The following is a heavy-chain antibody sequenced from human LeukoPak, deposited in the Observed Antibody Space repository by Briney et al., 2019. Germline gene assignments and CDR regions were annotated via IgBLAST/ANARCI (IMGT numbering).Heavy chain of an antibody. CDR1: GYTFNNYA. V-gene: IGHV1-3*01. CDR2: INAGNGNT. Sequence: ASVKVSCKASGYTFNNYAINWVRQAPGQRLEWMGWINAGNGNTKYSQKFQGRVTITRDTSASTAYMELSSLRSEDTAVYYCARPYSSGWYYFDYWGQGTLVTVSS. D-gene: IGHD6-19*01. J-gene: IGHJ4*02. CDR3: ARPYSSGWYYFDY.